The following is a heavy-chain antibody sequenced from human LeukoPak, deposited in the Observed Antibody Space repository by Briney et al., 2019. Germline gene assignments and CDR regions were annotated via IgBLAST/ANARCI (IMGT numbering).Heavy chain of an antibody. CDR3: TRVVRYFDWLLYPSWFDP. Sequence: PGGSPRLSCTASGFTFGDYAMSWVRQAPGKGLEWIGFIRSKAYGGTTEYAASVKGRFTISRDDSKSIAYLQMNSLKTEDTAVYYCTRVVRYFDWLLYPSWFDPWGQGTLVTVSS. CDR1: GFTFGDYA. CDR2: IRSKAYGGTT. J-gene: IGHJ5*02. V-gene: IGHV3-49*04. D-gene: IGHD3-9*01.